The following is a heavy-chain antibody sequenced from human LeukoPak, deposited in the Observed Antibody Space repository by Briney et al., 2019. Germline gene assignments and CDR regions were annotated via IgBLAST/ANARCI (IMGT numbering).Heavy chain of an antibody. J-gene: IGHJ3*02. V-gene: IGHV3-48*02. Sequence: GESLKISCAASGFTFSIYSVNWVRQAPGKGLELVSYISSGSSTINYADSVKGRFTVSRDNAKNSLYLEMNSLRDEDTALYYCAKNAQYAFDIWGQGTMVTVSS. CDR3: AKNAQYAFDI. CDR2: ISSGSSTI. CDR1: GFTFSIYS. D-gene: IGHD2-8*01.